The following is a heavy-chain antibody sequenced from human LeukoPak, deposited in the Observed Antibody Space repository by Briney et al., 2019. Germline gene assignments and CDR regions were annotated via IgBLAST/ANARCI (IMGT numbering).Heavy chain of an antibody. CDR2: ISGSGGRS. D-gene: IGHD6-13*01. CDR3: AKSHASGSSWFVSNDY. Sequence: GGSLRLSCAASGFTFSAYAMSWVRQAPGKGLEWVSAISGSGGRSYYADSVKGRFTISRDNSKNTLYLQMNSLRADDTAVYYCAKSHASGSSWFVSNDYWGQGTLATVSS. J-gene: IGHJ4*02. CDR1: GFTFSAYA. V-gene: IGHV3-23*01.